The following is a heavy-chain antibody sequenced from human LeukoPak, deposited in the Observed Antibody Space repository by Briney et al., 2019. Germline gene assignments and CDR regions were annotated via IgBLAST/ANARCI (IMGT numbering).Heavy chain of an antibody. Sequence: PGGSLKLSCAASGFTFSGSAMHWVRQASGKGLEWVGRIRSKANSYATAYAASVKGRFTISRDDSKNTAYLQMNSLKAEDTAVYYCTRPQRLVYCGGDCYSGSDAFDIWGQGTMVTVSS. CDR3: TRPQRLVYCGGDCYSGSDAFDI. J-gene: IGHJ3*02. V-gene: IGHV3-73*01. CDR1: GFTFSGSA. CDR2: IRSKANSYAT. D-gene: IGHD2-21*02.